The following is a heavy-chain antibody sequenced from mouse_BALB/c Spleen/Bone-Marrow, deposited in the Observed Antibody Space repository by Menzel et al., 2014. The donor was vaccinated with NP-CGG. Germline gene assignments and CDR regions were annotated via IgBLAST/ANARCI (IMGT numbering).Heavy chain of an antibody. CDR2: ISYDGSN. CDR3: ANYGNYFDY. CDR1: GYSITSGYY. J-gene: IGHJ2*01. Sequence: DVQLVESGPGLVKPSQSLSLTCSVTGYSITSGYYWNWIRQFPGNKLEWMGYISYDGSNNYNPSLKNRISITRDTSKNQFFLKLNSVTTEDTATYYCANYGNYFDYWGQGTTLTVSS. D-gene: IGHD2-1*01. V-gene: IGHV3-6*02.